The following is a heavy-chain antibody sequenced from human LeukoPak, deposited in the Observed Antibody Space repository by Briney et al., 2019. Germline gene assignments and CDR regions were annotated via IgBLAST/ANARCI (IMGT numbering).Heavy chain of an antibody. CDR2: INPNSGGT. J-gene: IGHJ4*02. D-gene: IGHD4-17*01. CDR1: GYTFTGYY. Sequence: GASVKVSCKASGYTFTGYYMHWVRQAPGQGLEWMGWINPNSGGTNYARKFQGRVTMTRDTSISTAYMELSRLRSDDTAVYYCAIRGYGDYWYYFDYWGQGTLVTVSS. CDR3: AIRGYGDYWYYFDY. V-gene: IGHV1-2*02.